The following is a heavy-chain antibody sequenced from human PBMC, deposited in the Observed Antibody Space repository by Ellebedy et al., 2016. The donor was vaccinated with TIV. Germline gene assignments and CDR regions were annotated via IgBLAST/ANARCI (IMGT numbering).Heavy chain of an antibody. V-gene: IGHV2-5*02. Sequence: SGPTLVKPTQTLTLTCSVSGFSLATTGVAVGWIRQPPGKALEWLALIFWDDDKRYSPSLKSRLTINKDATKNQVVLIMTNMDPVDTGTYYCAHRPADGWYSLHVWGQGSLVTVSS. CDR3: AHRPADGWYSLHV. J-gene: IGHJ4*02. CDR2: IFWDDDK. D-gene: IGHD1-26*01. CDR1: GFSLATTGVA.